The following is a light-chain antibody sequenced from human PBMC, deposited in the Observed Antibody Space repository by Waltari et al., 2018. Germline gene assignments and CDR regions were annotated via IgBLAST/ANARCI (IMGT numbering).Light chain of an antibody. CDR1: SLDAGGYYH. CDR2: EVS. J-gene: IGLJ2*01. CDR3: SSYAGSNNLV. Sequence: SALTQPPSAPGSPGQSLTTPGPGASLDAGGYYHVSWYQQPTGQAPKLMISEVSKRPSGVPVRFSGSKSGNTASLTVSGLQAEDEADYYCSSYAGSNNLVFGGGTKLTVL. V-gene: IGLV2-8*01.